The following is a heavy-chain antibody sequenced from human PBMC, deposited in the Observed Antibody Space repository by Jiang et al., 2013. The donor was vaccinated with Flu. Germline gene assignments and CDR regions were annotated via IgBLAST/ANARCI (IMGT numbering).Heavy chain of an antibody. V-gene: IGHV5-51*01. CDR2: IYPGDSDT. CDR3: ARQNHDSSGFDY. D-gene: IGHD3-22*01. Sequence: WVRQMPGKGLEWMGIIYPGDSDTRYSPSFQGQVTISADKSISTAYLQWSSLKASDTAMYYCARQNHDSSGFDYWGQGTLVTVSS. J-gene: IGHJ4*02.